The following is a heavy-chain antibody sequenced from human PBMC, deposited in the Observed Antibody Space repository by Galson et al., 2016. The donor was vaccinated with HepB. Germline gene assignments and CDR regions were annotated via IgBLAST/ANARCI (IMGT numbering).Heavy chain of an antibody. CDR1: GGSISGYY. D-gene: IGHD3-16*01. Sequence: SETLSLTCTASGGSISGYYYNWIRQPLGKGLEWIGYIHYSGNTNYNPSLKSRVTMSRDMSKKQFSLQLTSVTAADTAVYYCAMTFKGGYWGQGTLVTVSS. V-gene: IGHV4-59*01. J-gene: IGHJ4*02. CDR3: AMTFKGGY. CDR2: IHYSGNT.